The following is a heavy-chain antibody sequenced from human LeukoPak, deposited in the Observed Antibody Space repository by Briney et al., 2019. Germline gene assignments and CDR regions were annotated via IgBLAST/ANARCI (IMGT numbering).Heavy chain of an antibody. CDR1: GFTFSSYA. CDR2: ISGSGGST. V-gene: IGHV3-23*01. J-gene: IGHJ5*02. CDR3: AKDPEYYYDSSGYNWFDP. Sequence: GGSLRLSCAASGFTFSSYAMSWVRQAPGKGLEWVSAISGSGGSTYYADSVKGRFTISRDNSKNTLYLQMNSLRAEDTAVYYCAKDPEYYYDSSGYNWFDPWGQGTLVTVSS. D-gene: IGHD3-22*01.